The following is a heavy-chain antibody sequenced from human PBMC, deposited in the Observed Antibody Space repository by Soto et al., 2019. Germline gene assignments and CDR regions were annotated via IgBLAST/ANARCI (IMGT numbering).Heavy chain of an antibody. Sequence: VQLLESGGGLVQPGGSLRLSCAASGFTFSSYAMSWVRQAPGKGLEWVSAISGSGGSTYYADSVKGRFTISRDNSNNTLYLQMNSLRAEDTAVYYCAKPSCGGDCYFYFDYWGQGTLVTVSS. CDR2: ISGSGGST. CDR3: AKPSCGGDCYFYFDY. V-gene: IGHV3-23*01. CDR1: GFTFSSYA. J-gene: IGHJ4*02. D-gene: IGHD2-21*02.